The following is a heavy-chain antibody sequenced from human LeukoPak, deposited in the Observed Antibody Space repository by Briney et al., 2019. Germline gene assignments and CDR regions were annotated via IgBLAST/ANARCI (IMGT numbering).Heavy chain of an antibody. D-gene: IGHD2-2*01. V-gene: IGHV1-2*02. Sequence: ASVKVSCKASGYTFTGYYMHWVRQAPGQGLEWMGWINPNSGGTNYAQKFQGRVTMTRDTSISTAYMELSRLRSDATAVYYCARVLPPLDPAAWGASFDYWGQGTLVTVSS. CDR2: INPNSGGT. J-gene: IGHJ4*02. CDR3: ARVLPPLDPAAWGASFDY. CDR1: GYTFTGYY.